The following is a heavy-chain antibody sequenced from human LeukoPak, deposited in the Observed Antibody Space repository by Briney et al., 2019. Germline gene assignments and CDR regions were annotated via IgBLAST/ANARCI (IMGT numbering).Heavy chain of an antibody. D-gene: IGHD5-12*01. CDR3: AKVGNQTDGYLYYFDY. CDR1: GFTFSSYA. CDR2: ISGSGGST. J-gene: IGHJ4*02. V-gene: IGHV3-23*01. Sequence: PGGSLRLSCAASGFTFSSYAMSWVRQAPGKGLEWVSAISGSGGSTYYADSVKGRFTISRDNSKNTLYLQMNSLRAEDTAVYYCAKVGNQTDGYLYYFDYWGQGTLVTVSS.